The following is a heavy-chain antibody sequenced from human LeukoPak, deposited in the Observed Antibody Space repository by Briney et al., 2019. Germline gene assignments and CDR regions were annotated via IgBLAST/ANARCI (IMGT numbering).Heavy chain of an antibody. V-gene: IGHV3-73*01. D-gene: IGHD4-23*01. J-gene: IGHJ4*02. CDR3: TRKDDYGGPIDY. CDR1: GFVFSGSA. CDR2: IGSKLNSYAT. Sequence: GGSLTLSCAASGFVFSGSAMHWVRQASGKGLEWVGRIGSKLNSYATGYAASVKGRFTISRDASKNTAYLQMNSLKTEDTAVYYCTRKDDYGGPIDYWGQGTLVTVSS.